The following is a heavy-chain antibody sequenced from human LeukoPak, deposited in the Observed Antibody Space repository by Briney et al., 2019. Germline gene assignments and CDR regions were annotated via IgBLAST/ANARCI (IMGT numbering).Heavy chain of an antibody. V-gene: IGHV3-66*01. J-gene: IGHJ3*01. D-gene: IGHD5-18*01. CDR3: ARRERLGYTYGRGTLDV. CDR2: IDSGGST. CDR1: GGSISSYY. Sequence: ETLSLTCTVSGGSISSYYWSWVRQAPGKGLEWVSFIDSGGSTYYADSVKGRFAISRDISKNALFLQMNSLRAEDTAVYYCARRERLGYTYGRGTLDVWGQGTMVTVSS.